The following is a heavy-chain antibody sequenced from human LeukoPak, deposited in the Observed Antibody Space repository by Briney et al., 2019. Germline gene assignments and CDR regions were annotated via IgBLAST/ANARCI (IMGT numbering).Heavy chain of an antibody. V-gene: IGHV4-34*01. D-gene: IGHD3-10*01. J-gene: IGHJ4*02. CDR1: GESMIGHY. CDR2: IHHSGGT. Sequence: PSETLSPTCAVYGESMIGHYWTWIRQPPGKRLEWIGEIHHSGGTNSNPSLKNRLTMSIDMSKNQFSLNLKSVTAADTAVYYCARATASGSGRAYDHWAQGNLVPVSS. CDR3: ARATASGSGRAYDH.